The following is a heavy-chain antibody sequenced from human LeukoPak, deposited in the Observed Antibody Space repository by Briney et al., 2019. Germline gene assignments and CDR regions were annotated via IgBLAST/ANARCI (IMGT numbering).Heavy chain of an antibody. CDR2: ISYDGSNK. V-gene: IGHV3-30*04. CDR1: GFTFSSYA. J-gene: IGHJ4*02. CDR3: ARDTLFQYYFDY. Sequence: PGRSLRLSCAASGFTFSSYAMHWVRQAPGKGLEWVAVISYDGSNKYYADSVKGRFTISRDNSKNTLYLQMNSLRAEDTAVYYCARDTLFQYYFDYWGQGTLVTVSS. D-gene: IGHD2-21*01.